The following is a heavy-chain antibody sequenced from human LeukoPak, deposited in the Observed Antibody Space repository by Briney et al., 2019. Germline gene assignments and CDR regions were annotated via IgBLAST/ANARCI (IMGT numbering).Heavy chain of an antibody. V-gene: IGHV1-2*02. Sequence: GASVKVSCKASGYTFTSYGISWVRQAPGQGLEWMGWINPNSGGTNYAQKFQGRVTMTRDTSISTAYMELSRLRSDDTAVYYCARGQMGIPNDYWGQGTLVTVSS. CDR1: GYTFTSYG. CDR2: INPNSGGT. D-gene: IGHD7-27*01. CDR3: ARGQMGIPNDY. J-gene: IGHJ4*02.